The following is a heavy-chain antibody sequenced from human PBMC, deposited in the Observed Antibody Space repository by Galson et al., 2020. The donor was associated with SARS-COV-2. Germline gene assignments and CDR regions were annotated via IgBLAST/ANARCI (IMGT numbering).Heavy chain of an antibody. Sequence: SETLSLTCTVSGGSISSGDYYWSWIRQPPGKGLEWIGYIYYSGSTYYNPSLKSRVTISVDTSKNQFSLKLSSVTAADTAVYYCARRGWTGYSGYVPYYGMDVWGQGTTVTVSS. CDR3: ARRGWTGYSGYVPYYGMDV. CDR2: IYYSGST. D-gene: IGHD5-12*01. V-gene: IGHV4-30-4*01. J-gene: IGHJ6*02. CDR1: GGSISSGDYY.